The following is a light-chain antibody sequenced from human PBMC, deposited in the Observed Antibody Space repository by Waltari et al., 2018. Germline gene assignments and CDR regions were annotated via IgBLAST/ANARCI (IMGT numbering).Light chain of an antibody. J-gene: IGKJ4*01. CDR2: DAS. CDR1: QSVSSN. Sequence: EVVMTQSPATLSVSPGERATLPCRASQSVSSNLAWYQQKPGQAPRLPIYDASTRATGIPARFSGNGAGTEFTLTISSLQSEDFALYYCQQYDNWPPVTFGGGTRVAIK. V-gene: IGKV3-15*01. CDR3: QQYDNWPPVT.